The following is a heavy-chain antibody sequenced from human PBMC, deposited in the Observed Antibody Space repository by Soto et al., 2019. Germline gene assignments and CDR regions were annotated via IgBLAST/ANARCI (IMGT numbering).Heavy chain of an antibody. CDR1: GYSLTSYW. V-gene: IGHV5-51*01. CDR2: IYPYDSDT. CDR3: ARQLVGSNRENFDY. J-gene: IGHJ4*01. Sequence: PGESLKSSFKTSGYSLTSYWIGWVRQMPGKVMELMGNIYPYDSDTRYSTSFQGQVTISADTSITTAYLQWSGLRASDTAMYLCARQLVGSNRENFDYWGQGTLVTVST. D-gene: IGHD1-26*01.